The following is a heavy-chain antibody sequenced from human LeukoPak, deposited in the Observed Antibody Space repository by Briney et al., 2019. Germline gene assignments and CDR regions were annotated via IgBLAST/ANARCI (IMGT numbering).Heavy chain of an antibody. J-gene: IGHJ6*03. CDR1: GFTFSKFA. CDR2: VSYDGSYK. CDR3: ARVPPEDIISNYYYYMDV. V-gene: IGHV3-30*04. Sequence: GGSLRLSCAAAGFTFSKFAMHWVRQAPGKGLEWVAVVSYDGSYKYYADSVRGRFTISRDNSKNTLYLQMNSLRAEDTAVYYCARVPPEDIISNYYYYMDVWGKGTTVTISS. D-gene: IGHD2-15*01.